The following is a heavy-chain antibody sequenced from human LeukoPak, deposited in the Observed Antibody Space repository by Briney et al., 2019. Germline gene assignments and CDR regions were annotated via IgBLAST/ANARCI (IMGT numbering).Heavy chain of an antibody. D-gene: IGHD4/OR15-4a*01. Sequence: ASVKVSCKASGYTFTGYYIHWVRQAPGQGLEWMGRINPSSGVTTYVQKFQGRVTMTRDTSISTAYMELSRLRSDDTAVYYCATRGGANTLNYWGQGTLVTVS. J-gene: IGHJ4*02. CDR3: ATRGGANTLNY. CDR1: GYTFTGYY. CDR2: INPSSGVT. V-gene: IGHV1-2*06.